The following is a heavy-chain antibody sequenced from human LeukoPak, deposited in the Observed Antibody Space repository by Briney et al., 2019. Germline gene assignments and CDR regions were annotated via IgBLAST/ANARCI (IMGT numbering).Heavy chain of an antibody. CDR1: GGSISSYY. CDR3: ARHVEHDYDFWSGLRTYYFDY. D-gene: IGHD3-3*01. CDR2: IYTSGST. Sequence: SETLSLTCTVSGGSISSYYWSWIRQPAGKGLEWIGRIYTSGSTNYNPSLKSRVTISVDTSKNQFSLKLSSVTAADTAVYYCARHVEHDYDFWSGLRTYYFDYWGQGTLVTVSS. V-gene: IGHV4-4*07. J-gene: IGHJ4*02.